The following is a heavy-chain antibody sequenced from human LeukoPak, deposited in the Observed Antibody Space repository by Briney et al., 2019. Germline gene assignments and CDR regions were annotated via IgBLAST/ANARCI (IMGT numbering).Heavy chain of an antibody. CDR3: ARDRVSGASYYYYYYMDV. CDR2: IYYSGST. V-gene: IGHV4-59*12. D-gene: IGHD7-27*01. J-gene: IGHJ6*03. Sequence: PSETLSLTCTVSGGSISSYYWSWIRQPPGKGLEWIGYIYYSGSTNYNPSLKSRVTMSVDTSKNQFSLKLSSVTAADTAVHYCARDRVSGASYYYYYYMDVWGKGTTVTISS. CDR1: GGSISSYY.